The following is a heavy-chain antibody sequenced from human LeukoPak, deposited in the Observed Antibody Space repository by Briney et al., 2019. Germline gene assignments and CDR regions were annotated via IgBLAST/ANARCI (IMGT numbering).Heavy chain of an antibody. CDR3: ARIEAVTRGYNHAYYFDY. J-gene: IGHJ4*02. D-gene: IGHD5-18*01. Sequence: SETLSLTCTVSTYSISSGYYWGWIRQPPGKGLEWIGNIYHNGNTYHNPSLKSRVTISVDTSKKQFSLKLRTATAADTAVYYCARIEAVTRGYNHAYYFDYWGQGTLVTVSS. CDR2: IYHNGNT. CDR1: TYSISSGYY. V-gene: IGHV4-38-2*02.